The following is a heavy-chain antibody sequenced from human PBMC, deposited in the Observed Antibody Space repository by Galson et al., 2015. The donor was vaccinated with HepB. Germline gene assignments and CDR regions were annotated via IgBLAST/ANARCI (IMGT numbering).Heavy chain of an antibody. D-gene: IGHD3-22*01. Sequence: SLRLSCAASGFTFDDYAMHWVRQAPGKGLEGVSGISWNRGSRGYADSVKGRFTISRDNAKNSLYLQMNSLRAEDTALYYCAKDENYYDSSGYYGAFDIWGQGTMVTVSS. V-gene: IGHV3-9*01. J-gene: IGHJ3*02. CDR2: ISWNRGSR. CDR3: AKDENYYDSSGYYGAFDI. CDR1: GFTFDDYA.